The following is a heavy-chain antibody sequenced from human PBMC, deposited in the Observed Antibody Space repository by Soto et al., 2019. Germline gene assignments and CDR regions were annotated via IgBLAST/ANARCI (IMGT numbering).Heavy chain of an antibody. Sequence: EAQLVESGGGFVKPGESLRLSCSASGFTFSTAWMNWVRQAPGKGLEWVGRIKSKTDGGSTDYAAPVRGRFCISRDDSENTLSLQMNSLKSEDTAVYYCTADLRSPARRFDPWGQGTLVTVSS. J-gene: IGHJ5*02. D-gene: IGHD4-17*01. CDR1: GFTFSTAW. CDR3: TADLRSPARRFDP. CDR2: IKSKTDGGST. V-gene: IGHV3-15*01.